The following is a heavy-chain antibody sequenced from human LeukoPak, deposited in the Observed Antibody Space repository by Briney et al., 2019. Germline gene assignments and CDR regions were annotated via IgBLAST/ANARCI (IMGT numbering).Heavy chain of an antibody. D-gene: IGHD1-26*01. CDR3: ATEALKWELLLDAFDI. Sequence: GGSLRLSCAASGFTFSSYGMHWVRQAPGKGLEWVAVISYDGSNKYYADSVKGRFTISRDNSKNTLYLQMNSLRAEDTTVYYCATEALKWELLLDAFDIWGQGTMVTVSS. CDR2: ISYDGSNK. J-gene: IGHJ3*02. CDR1: GFTFSSYG. V-gene: IGHV3-30*05.